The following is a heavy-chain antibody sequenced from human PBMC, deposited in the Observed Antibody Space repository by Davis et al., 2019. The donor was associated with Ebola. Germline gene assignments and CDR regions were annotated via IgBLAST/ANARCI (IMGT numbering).Heavy chain of an antibody. CDR1: ASTFSSDD. J-gene: IGHJ5*02. CDR2: ISVYGGRT. D-gene: IGHD3-10*01. CDR3: ARDRPVLWFDP. Sequence: GGSLRLPCVSSASTFSSDDMYLVRLAPGQGLEFLSGISVYGGRTFYANSVKGRFTISRDNAKNSLYLQMNSRRAEDTAVYYCARDRPVLWFDPWGQGTLVTVSS. V-gene: IGHV3-64*01.